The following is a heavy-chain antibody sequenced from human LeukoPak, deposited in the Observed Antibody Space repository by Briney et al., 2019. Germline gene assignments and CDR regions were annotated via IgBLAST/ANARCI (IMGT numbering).Heavy chain of an antibody. V-gene: IGHV3-74*01. CDR2: INSDGSST. D-gene: IGHD5-18*01. CDR3: ARHLSGVTGYTYGRGIDY. Sequence: GGSLRLSCAASGFTFSSYWMHWVRQAPGKGLVWVSRINSDGSSTSYADSVKGRLTISRDNAKNTLYLQMNSLRAEDTAVYYCARHLSGVTGYTYGRGIDYWGQGTLVTVSS. CDR1: GFTFSSYW. J-gene: IGHJ4*02.